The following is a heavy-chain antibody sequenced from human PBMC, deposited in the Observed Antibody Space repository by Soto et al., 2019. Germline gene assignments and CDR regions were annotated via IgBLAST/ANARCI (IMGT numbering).Heavy chain of an antibody. J-gene: IGHJ4*02. CDR2: INTDGSGT. CDR3: AKWHTYYYDSRGYAGLDC. Sequence: PGGSLRLSCAASGFTFSSHWMHWVRQAPGKGLVWVSRINTDGSGTNYADSVKGRFTVSRDNAKNTLYLQMNSLRVEDTAAYYCAKWHTYYYDSRGYAGLDCWGRGTL. CDR1: GFTFSSHW. V-gene: IGHV3-74*01. D-gene: IGHD3-22*01.